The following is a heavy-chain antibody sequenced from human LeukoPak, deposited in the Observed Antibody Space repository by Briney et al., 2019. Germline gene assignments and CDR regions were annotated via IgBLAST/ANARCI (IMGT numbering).Heavy chain of an antibody. CDR1: GHFYKGHG. D-gene: IGHD5-18*01. CDR2: IAPDGSAT. CDR3: ARPGFFNGYDY. V-gene: IGHV3-74*03. Sequence: GGSVRLSCMVSGHFYKGHGMQWPRQVPGKGLVAVARIAPDGSATTYADSVKGRFTISRDNAKNTLYLEMNSLTVDVTALYYFARPGFFNGYDYWGQGTLVTVSS. J-gene: IGHJ4*02.